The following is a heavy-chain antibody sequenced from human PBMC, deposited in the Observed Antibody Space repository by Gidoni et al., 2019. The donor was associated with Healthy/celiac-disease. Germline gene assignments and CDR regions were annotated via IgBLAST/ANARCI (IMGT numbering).Heavy chain of an antibody. J-gene: IGHJ2*01. D-gene: IGHD6-13*01. CDR1: GYSSTSYW. CDR3: ARTGQQLDLGYFDL. Sequence: EVQLVQSGAVVNKPGASLKISCKVSGYSSTSYWIGWVRQMPGKGLEWMGLIYPGDSDTRYSPSFQGQVTSSADKSISTAYLQWSSLKASDTAMYYCARTGQQLDLGYFDLWGRGTLVTVSS. V-gene: IGHV5-51*01. CDR2: IYPGDSDT.